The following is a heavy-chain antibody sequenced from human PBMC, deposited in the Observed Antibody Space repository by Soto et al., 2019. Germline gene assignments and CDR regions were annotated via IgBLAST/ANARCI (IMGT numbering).Heavy chain of an antibody. V-gene: IGHV1-46*01. J-gene: IGHJ6*02. D-gene: IGHD3-10*01. CDR3: ARMNSPEAGYYYYYYGMDV. Sequence: QVQLVQSGAEVKKPGASVKVSCKASGYTFTSYYMHWVRQAPGQGLEWMGIINPSGGSTSYAQKFQGRVTMTRDTSTSTVYMELSSLRSEDTAVYYCARMNSPEAGYYYYYYGMDVWGQGTTVTVSS. CDR2: INPSGGST. CDR1: GYTFTSYY.